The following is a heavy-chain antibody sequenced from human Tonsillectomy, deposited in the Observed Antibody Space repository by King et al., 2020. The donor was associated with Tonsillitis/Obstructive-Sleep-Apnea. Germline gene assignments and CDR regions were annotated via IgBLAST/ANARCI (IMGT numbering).Heavy chain of an antibody. CDR1: GYTFTSYD. Sequence: VQLVQSGAEVEKPGASVKVSCRASGYTFTSYDINWVRQATGQGLEWMGYINPNSGDTDYAQKFQGRVTMTRDTSISTVYMELSSLTSEDTAVYYCARINTGHWGQGTLVTGSS. CDR3: ARINTGH. D-gene: IGHD1-1*01. J-gene: IGHJ4*02. V-gene: IGHV1-8*01. CDR2: INPNSGDT.